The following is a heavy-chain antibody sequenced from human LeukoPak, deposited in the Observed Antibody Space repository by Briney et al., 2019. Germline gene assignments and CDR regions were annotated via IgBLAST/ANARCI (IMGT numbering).Heavy chain of an antibody. Sequence: GGSLRLSCAASGFTFSSYAMSWVRQAPGKGLEWVSAISNNGGYTYYADSVQGRFTISRDNSKSTLCLQMDSLRAEDTAVYYCAKQLGYCSDGSCYFPYWGQGTLVTVSS. CDR3: AKQLGYCSDGSCYFPY. CDR2: ISNNGGYT. J-gene: IGHJ4*02. D-gene: IGHD2-15*01. CDR1: GFTFSSYA. V-gene: IGHV3-23*01.